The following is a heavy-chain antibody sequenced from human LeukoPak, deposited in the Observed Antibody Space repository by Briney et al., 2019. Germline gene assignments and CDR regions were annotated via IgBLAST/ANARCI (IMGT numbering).Heavy chain of an antibody. Sequence: GGSLRLSCAASGFSLSIYGMVWVRQAPGKGLEWIASTGLSSSCIGYADSVKGRFTISRDNGENSVYLQMNSLRAEDTAVYFCARERSYCSGATCSLDLWGQGTLVTVSS. CDR1: GFSLSIYG. D-gene: IGHD2-15*01. J-gene: IGHJ5*02. V-gene: IGHV3-21*01. CDR2: TGLSSSCI. CDR3: ARERSYCSGATCSLDL.